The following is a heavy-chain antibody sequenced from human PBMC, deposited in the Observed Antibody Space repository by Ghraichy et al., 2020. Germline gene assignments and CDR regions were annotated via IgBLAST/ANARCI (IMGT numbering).Heavy chain of an antibody. CDR2: IRSKANSYAT. J-gene: IGHJ4*02. D-gene: IGHD2-21*02. CDR3: TSSRYCGGDCYEDERPYFDY. Sequence: GGSLRLSCAASGFTFSGSAMHWVRQASGKGLEWVGRIRSKANSYATAYAASVKGRFTISRDDSKNTAYLQMNSLKTEDTAVYYCTSSRYCGGDCYEDERPYFDYWGQGTLVTVSS. V-gene: IGHV3-73*01. CDR1: GFTFSGSA.